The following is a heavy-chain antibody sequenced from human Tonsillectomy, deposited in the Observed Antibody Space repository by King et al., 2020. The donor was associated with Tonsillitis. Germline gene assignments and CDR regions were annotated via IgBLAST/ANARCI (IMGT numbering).Heavy chain of an antibody. Sequence: VQLQESGPGLVKPPETLSLTCSVSGGSISSNYWSWIRQPPGKGLEWIGQIYYTGSITYNPSLKSRATISLDTCKNQFSLKLSSVTAADTAVYYCARTSRDGFNLHFDYWGQGTLVTVSS. CDR1: GGSISSNY. CDR2: IYYTGSI. D-gene: IGHD5-24*01. J-gene: IGHJ4*02. V-gene: IGHV4-59*01. CDR3: ARTSRDGFNLHFDY.